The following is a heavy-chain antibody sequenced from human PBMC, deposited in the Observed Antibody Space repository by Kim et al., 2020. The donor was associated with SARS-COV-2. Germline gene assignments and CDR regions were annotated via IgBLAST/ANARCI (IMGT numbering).Heavy chain of an antibody. CDR3: AKRASAPNYDYVWGSYRYSYFDY. D-gene: IGHD3-16*02. V-gene: IGHV3-23*01. CDR2: ISGSGGST. J-gene: IGHJ4*02. CDR1: GFTFSSYA. Sequence: GGSLRLSCAASGFTFSSYAMSWVRQAPGKGLEWVSAISGSGGSTYYADSVKGRFTISRDNSKNTLYLQMNSLRAEDTAVYYCAKRASAPNYDYVWGSYRYSYFDYWGQGTLVTVSS.